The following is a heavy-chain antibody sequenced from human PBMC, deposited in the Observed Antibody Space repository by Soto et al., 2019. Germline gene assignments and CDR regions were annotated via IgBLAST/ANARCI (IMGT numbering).Heavy chain of an antibody. J-gene: IGHJ4*01. D-gene: IGHD5-18*01. CDR3: ARKLGYSESEGFSLGY. V-gene: IGHV1-2*02. CDR2: INPDNGDT. CDR1: GYTFIGYY. Sequence: QVQLVQSGAEVKKPGASVKVSCKASGYTFIGYYIQWVRQAPGQRPEWMGWINPDNGDTKYAQKFQGRVTMTRDTASTKVFMELRGLTSDDTAVYFCARKLGYSESEGFSLGYWGQGTPVTVSS.